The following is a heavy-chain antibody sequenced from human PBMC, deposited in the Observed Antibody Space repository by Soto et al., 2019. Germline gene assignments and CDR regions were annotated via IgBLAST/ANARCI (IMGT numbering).Heavy chain of an antibody. J-gene: IGHJ4*02. D-gene: IGHD3-16*02. CDR1: GYIFTTYA. Sequence: ASVKVSCKASGYIFTTYALHWVRQAPGQRLEWMGWISAGKGNTKYSQKFQDRVTITRDTSASVAYMELSSLASEDTAVYYCARSEVIPEGCDYWGQGTLVTVSS. CDR3: ARSEVIPEGCDY. CDR2: ISAGKGNT. V-gene: IGHV1-3*01.